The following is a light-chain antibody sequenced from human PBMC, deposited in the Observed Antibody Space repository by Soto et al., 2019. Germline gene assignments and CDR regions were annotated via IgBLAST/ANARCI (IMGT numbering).Light chain of an antibody. CDR2: DAS. Sequence: DIQMTQSPSALSSSLGDRATITCRASRSISSCLAWYQQKPGKAPKLLIYDASTLQSGGPSRYSGSGSGTEFTLTISNLQPADFATYYCQQYESYSPWTFGQGTKVDIK. V-gene: IGKV1-5*01. CDR3: QQYESYSPWT. J-gene: IGKJ1*01. CDR1: RSISSC.